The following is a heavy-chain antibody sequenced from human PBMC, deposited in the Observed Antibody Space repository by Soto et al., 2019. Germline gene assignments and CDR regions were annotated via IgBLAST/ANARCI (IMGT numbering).Heavy chain of an antibody. Sequence: SETLSLTCTVSGGSISSYYWSWIRQPPGKGLEWIGYIYYSGSTNYNPSLKSRVTISVDTSKNQFSLKLSSVSAADTAVYYCARAWGGLADYWGQGTLVTVSS. CDR2: IYYSGST. CDR3: ARAWGGLADY. D-gene: IGHD3-16*01. J-gene: IGHJ4*02. CDR1: GGSISSYY. V-gene: IGHV4-59*01.